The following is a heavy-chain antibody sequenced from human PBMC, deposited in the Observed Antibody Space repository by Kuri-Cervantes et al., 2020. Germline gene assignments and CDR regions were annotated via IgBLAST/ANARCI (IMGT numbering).Heavy chain of an antibody. CDR2: ISSSSSTI. J-gene: IGHJ4*02. V-gene: IGHV3-48*02. CDR3: ARDFRWAEWELLGLFDY. CDR1: GFTFRAYD. Sequence: ETLSLTCAASGFTFRAYDMNWVRQAPGKGLEWVSYISSSSSTIYYADSVKGRFTISRDNAKNSLYLQMNSLRDEDTAVFYCARDFRWAEWELLGLFDYWGQGTLVTVSS. D-gene: IGHD1-26*01.